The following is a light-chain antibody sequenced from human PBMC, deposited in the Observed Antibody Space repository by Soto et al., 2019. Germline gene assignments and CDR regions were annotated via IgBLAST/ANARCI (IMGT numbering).Light chain of an antibody. Sequence: ELSPSPGSLSLSALARAPLPCRASQSVSNNYLAWYQQKPGQAPRLLIYGASNRATGIPDRFSGSGSGTDFTLTISRLEPEDFAVYYCQQYGSSGTFGQGTKVDIK. CDR3: QQYGSSGT. V-gene: IGKV3-20*01. J-gene: IGKJ1*01. CDR2: GAS. CDR1: QSVSNNY.